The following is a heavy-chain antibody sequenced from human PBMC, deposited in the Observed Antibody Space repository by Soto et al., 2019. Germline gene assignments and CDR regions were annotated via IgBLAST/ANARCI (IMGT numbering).Heavy chain of an antibody. V-gene: IGHV3-23*01. CDR2: ISGSGGST. J-gene: IGHJ6*04. D-gene: IGHD3-3*01. CDR3: AKAYDFWSGYPTRYMDV. CDR1: GXTFSSYA. Sequence: GSLRLSCAASGXTFSSYAMSWVRQAPGKGLEWVSAISGSGGSTYYADSVKCLFTISIDNSKNTLYLQMNILRAEDTAVYYCAKAYDFWSGYPTRYMDVWGKGTTVTVS.